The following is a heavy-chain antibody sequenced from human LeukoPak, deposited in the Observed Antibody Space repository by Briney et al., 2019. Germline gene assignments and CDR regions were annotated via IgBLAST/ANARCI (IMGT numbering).Heavy chain of an antibody. CDR2: ISNSGSTI. Sequence: GGSLRLSCAASGFTVSSNYMSWVRQAPGKGLEWVSYISNSGSTIYYADSVRGRFTISRDNAKNSLYLQMDSLRAEDTAVYYCASRAGLDYWGQGTLVTVSS. J-gene: IGHJ4*02. CDR3: ASRAGLDY. V-gene: IGHV3-11*04. CDR1: GFTVSSNY.